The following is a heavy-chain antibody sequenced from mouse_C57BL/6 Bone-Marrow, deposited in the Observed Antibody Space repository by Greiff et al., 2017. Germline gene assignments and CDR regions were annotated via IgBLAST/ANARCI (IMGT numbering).Heavy chain of an antibody. J-gene: IGHJ3*01. Sequence: QVQLQQSGAELARPGASVKLSCKASGYTFTSYGISWVKQRTGQGLEWIGEIYPRSGNTYYNEKFKGKATLTADKSSSTAYMELRSLTSEDSAVYFCARSRLLRLRCAYWGQGTLVTVSA. D-gene: IGHD1-2*01. V-gene: IGHV1-81*01. CDR1: GYTFTSYG. CDR2: IYPRSGNT. CDR3: ARSRLLRLRCAY.